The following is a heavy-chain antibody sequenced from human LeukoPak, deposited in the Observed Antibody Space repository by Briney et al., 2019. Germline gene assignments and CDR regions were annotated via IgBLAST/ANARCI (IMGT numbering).Heavy chain of an antibody. D-gene: IGHD6-13*01. V-gene: IGHV3-21*01. CDR1: GFTFSSYS. CDR2: ISSSSSYI. Sequence: TGGSLRLSCAASGFTFSSYSMNWVRQAPGKGLEWVSSISSSSSYIYYADSVKGRFTISRDNAKNSLYLQMNSLRAEDTAVYYCPRAEGSSWSDNWFDPWGQGTLVTVSS. J-gene: IGHJ5*02. CDR3: PRAEGSSWSDNWFDP.